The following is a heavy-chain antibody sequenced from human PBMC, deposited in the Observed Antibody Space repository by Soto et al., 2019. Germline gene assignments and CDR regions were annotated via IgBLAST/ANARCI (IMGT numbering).Heavy chain of an antibody. D-gene: IGHD3-3*01. J-gene: IGHJ6*02. V-gene: IGHV4-30-4*01. Sequence: QVQLQESGPRLAKPSQTLSLTCAVSGGSINSYGYYWSGIRQPPGKGLEGIGYIFYTGSTFYRPSFKRRLTMSVDTSKNQFSLKLRSVTAADTAVYFCARVTESLGVYCMDVWGQGTTVTVSS. CDR3: ARVTESLGVYCMDV. CDR1: GGSINSYGYY. CDR2: IFYTGST.